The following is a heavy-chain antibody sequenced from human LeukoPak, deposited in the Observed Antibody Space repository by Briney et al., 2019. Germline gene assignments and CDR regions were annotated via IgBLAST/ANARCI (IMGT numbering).Heavy chain of an antibody. Sequence: SETLSLTCTVSGDSISNYYWNWIRQPPGKGLEWIGYIYYSGSTKYNPSLKSRVTISVDTSKNQFYLKLSSVTAADTAVYYCARGAYCGGDCFYYFDYWGQGTLVTVSS. J-gene: IGHJ4*02. V-gene: IGHV4-59*01. CDR3: ARGAYCGGDCFYYFDY. CDR2: IYYSGST. CDR1: GDSISNYY. D-gene: IGHD2-21*01.